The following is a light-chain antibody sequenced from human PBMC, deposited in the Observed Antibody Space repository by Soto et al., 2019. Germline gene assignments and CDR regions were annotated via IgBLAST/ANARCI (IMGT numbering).Light chain of an antibody. CDR3: QQRSNGRRT. J-gene: IGKJ1*01. CDR2: DAS. CDR1: QSVSSY. Sequence: EIVLTQSPATLPLSPGERATLSCRASQSVSSYLAWYQQKPGQAPRLLIYDASNRATGIPARFSGSGSGTDFTLTISSLEPEDFAVYYCQQRSNGRRTFGQGTKV. V-gene: IGKV3-11*01.